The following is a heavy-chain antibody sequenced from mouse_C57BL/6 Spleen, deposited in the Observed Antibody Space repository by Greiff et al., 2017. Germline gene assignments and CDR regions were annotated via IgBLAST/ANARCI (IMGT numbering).Heavy chain of an antibody. CDR2: ISNLAYSI. Sequence: EVQLVESGGGLVQPGGSLKLSCAASGFTFSDYGMAWVRQAPRKGPEWVAFISNLAYSIYYADTVTGRFTISRENAKNTLYLEMSSLRSEDTAMYYCARGGLRHAMDYWGQGTSVTVSS. J-gene: IGHJ4*01. CDR3: ARGGLRHAMDY. CDR1: GFTFSDYG. V-gene: IGHV5-15*01. D-gene: IGHD2-4*01.